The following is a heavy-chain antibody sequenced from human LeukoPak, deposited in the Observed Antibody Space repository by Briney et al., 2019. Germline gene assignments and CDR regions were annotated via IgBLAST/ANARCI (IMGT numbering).Heavy chain of an antibody. Sequence: GESLKISCKGSGYSFTSYWIGWVRQMPGKGLEWMGIIYPGDSDTRYSPSFQGQVTISADKSISTAYLQWSSLKASDTAMYHCARQKDSGGSGYYYYYYGMDVWGQGTTVTVSS. CDR2: IYPGDSDT. CDR3: ARQKDSGGSGYYYYYYGMDV. D-gene: IGHD3-22*01. CDR1: GYSFTSYW. J-gene: IGHJ6*02. V-gene: IGHV5-51*01.